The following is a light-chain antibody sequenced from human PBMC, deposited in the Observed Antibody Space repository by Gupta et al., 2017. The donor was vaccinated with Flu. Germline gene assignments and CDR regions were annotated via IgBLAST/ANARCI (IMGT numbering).Light chain of an antibody. CDR2: GAS. CDR1: QSVSSSY. CDR3: QQYGSSSYT. Sequence: ELVLTQSPGTLSLSPGERATLSCRASQSVSSSYLAWYHQKPGQSPRLLIYGASSRATGIPDRFSGSGSGTDFLLTSSRLEPEDFAEYYCQQYGSSSYTFGQGTKLEIK. V-gene: IGKV3-20*01. J-gene: IGKJ2*01.